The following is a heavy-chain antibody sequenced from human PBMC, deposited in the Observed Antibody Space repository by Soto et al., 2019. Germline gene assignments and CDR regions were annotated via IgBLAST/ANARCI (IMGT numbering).Heavy chain of an antibody. CDR2: INHSGST. Sequence: SETLSLTCAVYGGSFSGYYWSWIRQPPGKGLEWIGEINHSGSTNYNPSLKSRVTISVDTSKNQFSLKLSSVTAADTAVYYCAKEFIVVVPAARFDHWFDPWGQGTLVTVSS. CDR1: GGSFSGYY. V-gene: IGHV4-34*01. J-gene: IGHJ5*02. D-gene: IGHD2-2*01. CDR3: AKEFIVVVPAARFDHWFDP.